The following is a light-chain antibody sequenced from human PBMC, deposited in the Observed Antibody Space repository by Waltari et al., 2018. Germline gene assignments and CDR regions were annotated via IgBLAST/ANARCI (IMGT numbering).Light chain of an antibody. J-gene: IGKJ4*01. CDR1: QNIKNF. CDR2: GAS. Sequence: DIQMTQSPASLPASVGDRVTITCHTSQNIKNFLNWYRQTPGKVPELLIYGASTLQRGVPSRFSGTGSGTDFTLTITNLQPEDLATYFCQQSYTAPLSFGGGTRVDI. V-gene: IGKV1-39*01. CDR3: QQSYTAPLS.